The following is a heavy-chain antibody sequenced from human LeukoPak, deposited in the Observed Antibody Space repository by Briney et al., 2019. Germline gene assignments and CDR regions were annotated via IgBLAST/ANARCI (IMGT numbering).Heavy chain of an antibody. CDR1: GFTFSSYA. CDR2: ISGSGGST. CDR3: AKVLTYSSGWYGYYFDY. J-gene: IGHJ4*02. V-gene: IGHV3-23*01. Sequence: GGSLRLSCAASGFTFSSYAMSWVRQAPGKGLEWVSAISGSGGSTYYADSVKGRFTISRDNSKNTLYLQMNSLRAEDTAVYYCAKVLTYSSGWYGYYFDYWGQGTLSPSPQ. D-gene: IGHD6-19*01.